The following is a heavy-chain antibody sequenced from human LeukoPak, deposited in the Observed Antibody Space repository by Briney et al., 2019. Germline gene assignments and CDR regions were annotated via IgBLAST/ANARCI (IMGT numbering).Heavy chain of an antibody. D-gene: IGHD6-25*01. J-gene: IGHJ6*03. CDR3: AKQPSFMTAAGPGFYMDV. Sequence: PGGSLRLSCAVSGLSFSSHAMSWDRQAPRKGLEWVSAISGSGGSTYYADSVKGRFTLSRANSKHTLFLQMNSLRAEDTAVYYCAKQPSFMTAAGPGFYMDVWGKGTMVTVSS. CDR2: ISGSGGST. CDR1: GLSFSSHA. V-gene: IGHV3-23*01.